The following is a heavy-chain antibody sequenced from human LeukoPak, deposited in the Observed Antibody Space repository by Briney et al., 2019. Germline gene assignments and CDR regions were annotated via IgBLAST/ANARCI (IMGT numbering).Heavy chain of an antibody. CDR3: ASARITGTTLAFDI. J-gene: IGHJ3*02. D-gene: IGHD1-20*01. CDR1: GGSISRYY. Sequence: PSETLSLTCTVSGGSISRYYWSWIRQPPGTGLEWIGYIYYSGSTNYNPSLKSRVTISVDTSKNQFSLKLSSVTAADTAVYYCASARITGTTLAFDIWGQGTMVTVSS. CDR2: IYYSGST. V-gene: IGHV4-59*01.